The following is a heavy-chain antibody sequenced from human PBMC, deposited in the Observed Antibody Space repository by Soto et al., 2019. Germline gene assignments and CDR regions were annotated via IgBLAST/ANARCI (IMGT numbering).Heavy chain of an antibody. D-gene: IGHD6-13*01. Sequence: SVKVSCKASGGTFSSYAISWVRQAPGQGLEWMGGIIPIFGTANYAQEFQGRVTITADESTSTAYMELSSLRSEDTAVYYCARDEGLYSSPLTYYYYGMDVWGQGTTVTVSS. CDR1: GGTFSSYA. V-gene: IGHV1-69*13. CDR2: IIPIFGTA. CDR3: ARDEGLYSSPLTYYYYGMDV. J-gene: IGHJ6*02.